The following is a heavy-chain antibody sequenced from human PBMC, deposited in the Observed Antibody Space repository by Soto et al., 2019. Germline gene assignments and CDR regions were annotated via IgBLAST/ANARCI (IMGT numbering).Heavy chain of an antibody. CDR2: ISHSGST. CDR3: ARGAAMVDY. CDR1: GGSISSGGYS. D-gene: IGHD5-18*01. V-gene: IGHV4-30-2*01. Sequence: SETLSLTCAVSGGSISSGGYSWSWIRQPPGKGLECIGYISHSGSTYYNPSLKSRVTISLDRSKNQFSLKLSSVTAADTAVYYCARGAAMVDYWGQGTLVTVSS. J-gene: IGHJ4*02.